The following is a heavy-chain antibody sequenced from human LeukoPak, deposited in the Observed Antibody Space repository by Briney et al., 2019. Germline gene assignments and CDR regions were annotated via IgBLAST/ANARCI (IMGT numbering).Heavy chain of an antibody. Sequence: ASVKVSCKASGYTFTGYYMHWVRQAPGQGLEWMGWINPNSGGTNYAQKFQGRVTMTRDTSISTAYMELSRLRSDDTAVYYCASDIVVVPAAMGDYWGQGTLVTVSS. V-gene: IGHV1-2*02. CDR3: ASDIVVVPAAMGDY. D-gene: IGHD2-2*01. CDR2: INPNSGGT. J-gene: IGHJ4*02. CDR1: GYTFTGYY.